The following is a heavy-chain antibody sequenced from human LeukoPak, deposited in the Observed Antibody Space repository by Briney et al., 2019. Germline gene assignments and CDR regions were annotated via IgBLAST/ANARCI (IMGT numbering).Heavy chain of an antibody. CDR3: ARGGKYDTSGYYPIDY. J-gene: IGHJ4*02. CDR1: GFSFSDYS. CDR2: IAYDGDNK. Sequence: PGRSLRLSCAASGFSFSDYSMHWVRQAPGKGLEWVALIAYDGDNKYYADAVKGRFTISRDNSKNTLFLQMNSLRAEDTAVYYCARGGKYDTSGYYPIDYWGQGTLVTVSS. V-gene: IGHV3-30*04. D-gene: IGHD3-22*01.